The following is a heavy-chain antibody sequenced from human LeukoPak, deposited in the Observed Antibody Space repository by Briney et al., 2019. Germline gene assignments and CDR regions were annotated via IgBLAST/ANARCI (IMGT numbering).Heavy chain of an antibody. J-gene: IGHJ4*02. CDR2: IIGSVAST. CDR1: GFPFASYA. CDR3: AKGGYDYIEVGYFDY. D-gene: IGHD5-12*01. V-gene: IGHV3-23*01. Sequence: GGSLRLSCAASGFPFASYAMSWVRQTPGKGLEWVSLIIGSVASTYYADSVKGRFTISRDNSKNTLYLQMHSLRADDTAVYFCAKGGYDYIEVGYFDYWGQGTLVTVSS.